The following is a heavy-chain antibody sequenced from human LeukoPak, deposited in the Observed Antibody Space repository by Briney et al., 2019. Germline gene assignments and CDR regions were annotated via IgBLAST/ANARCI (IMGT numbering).Heavy chain of an antibody. CDR1: GFTFSSYA. V-gene: IGHV3-23*01. D-gene: IGHD1-26*01. J-gene: IGHJ4*02. CDR2: IGTSGGTT. Sequence: GGSLRLSCAASGFTFSSYAMSWVRQAPGKGLEWVSAIGTSGGTTYYADSVKGRFIISRDNSKNTLYLQMNSLRAEGTAVYYCAKGSDLIVGATIADYWGQGTLVTVSS. CDR3: AKGSDLIVGATIADY.